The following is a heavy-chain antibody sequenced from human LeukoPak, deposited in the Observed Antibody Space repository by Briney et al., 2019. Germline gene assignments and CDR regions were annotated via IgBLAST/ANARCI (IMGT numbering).Heavy chain of an antibody. V-gene: IGHV4-34*01. CDR1: GGSFSGYY. J-gene: IGHJ4*02. CDR3: ARLPGRRVLGVVNFDY. Sequence: SETLSLTCAVYGGSFSGYYWSWIRQPPGKGLEWIGEINHSGSTNYNPSLKSRVTISVDTSKNQFSLKLSSVTVADTAVYYCARLPGRRVLGVVNFDYWGQGTLVTVSS. CDR2: INHSGST. D-gene: IGHD3-3*01.